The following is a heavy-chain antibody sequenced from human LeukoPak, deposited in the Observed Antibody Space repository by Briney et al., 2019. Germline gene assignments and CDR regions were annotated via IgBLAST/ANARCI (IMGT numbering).Heavy chain of an antibody. Sequence: ASVKVSYKASGYIFTAYYIHWVRQAPGQGLEWMGWINPNTGGTNYTQKFQGRVTMTRDTSISTAYKELARRRSDSAAAYYCARTSDFDYWGPTTLVTVSS. CDR2: INPNTGGT. CDR3: ARTSDFDY. CDR1: GYIFTAYY. J-gene: IGHJ4*02. V-gene: IGHV1-2*02.